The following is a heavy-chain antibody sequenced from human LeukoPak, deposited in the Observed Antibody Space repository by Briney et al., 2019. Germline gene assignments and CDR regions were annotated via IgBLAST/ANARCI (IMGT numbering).Heavy chain of an antibody. CDR2: ISYDGSNK. V-gene: IGHV3-30-3*01. CDR3: ARDHQVATISLVDY. CDR1: GFTFSSYA. D-gene: IGHD5-12*01. J-gene: IGHJ4*02. Sequence: GGSLRLSCAASGFTFSSYAMHWVRQAPGKGLEWVAVISYDGSNKYYADSVKGRFTISRDNSKNTLYLQMNSLRAEDTAVHYCARDHQVATISLVDYWGQGTLVTVSS.